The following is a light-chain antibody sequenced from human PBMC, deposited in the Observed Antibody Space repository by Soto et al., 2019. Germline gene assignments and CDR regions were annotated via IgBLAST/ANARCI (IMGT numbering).Light chain of an antibody. CDR1: SSDVGAYNY. CDR2: EVT. J-gene: IGLJ3*02. V-gene: IGLV2-8*01. Sequence: QSGLTQPPSASGSPGQSVTISCTGSSSDVGAYNYVSWYQQHPGKAPKLMIYEVTKRPSGVPDRFSGSKSGNTASLTVSGLQAEDEADYYCSSYAGSNNLPFGGGTKVTVL. CDR3: SSYAGSNNLP.